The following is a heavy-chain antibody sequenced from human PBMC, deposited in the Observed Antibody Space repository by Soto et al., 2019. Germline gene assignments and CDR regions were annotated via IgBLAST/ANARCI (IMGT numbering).Heavy chain of an antibody. CDR1: GFTVSSNY. CDR3: ARGSTGYSSGWTTFDY. J-gene: IGHJ4*02. D-gene: IGHD6-19*01. Sequence: EVQLVETGGGLIQPGGSLRLSCAASGFTVSSNYMSWVRQAPGKGLEWVSVIYSGGSTYYADSVKGRFTISRDNSKNTQYLQMKSLRAEDTAVYYCARGSTGYSSGWTTFDYWGQGTLVTVSS. V-gene: IGHV3-53*02. CDR2: IYSGGST.